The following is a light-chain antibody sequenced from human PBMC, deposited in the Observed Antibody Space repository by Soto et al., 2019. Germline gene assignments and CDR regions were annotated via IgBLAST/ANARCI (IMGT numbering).Light chain of an antibody. CDR2: MIS. CDR3: MQATQPYT. CDR1: QSLVHSDGNSY. V-gene: IGKV2-24*01. Sequence: DFVMTQTPLSSPVTLGQPASISCRSSQSLVHSDGNSYLSWLHQRPGQPPRLLIYMISNPFSGVQDRFRGRGAGTDVTLEISRVAPEDVVVYYCMQATQPYTFGQGTELEIK. J-gene: IGKJ2*01.